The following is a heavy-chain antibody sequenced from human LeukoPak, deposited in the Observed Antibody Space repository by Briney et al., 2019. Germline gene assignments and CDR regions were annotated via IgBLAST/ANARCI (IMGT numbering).Heavy chain of an antibody. J-gene: IGHJ5*02. CDR3: ARDIVVVPAATRGYSYAS. Sequence: SETLSLTCAVYGGSFSGYYWSWIRQPPGKGLEWIGEINHSGSTNYNPSLKSRVTISVDTSKNQFSLKLSSVTAADTAVYYCARDIVVVPAATRGYSYASWGQGTLVTVSS. CDR1: GGSFSGYY. CDR2: INHSGST. V-gene: IGHV4-34*01. D-gene: IGHD2-2*01.